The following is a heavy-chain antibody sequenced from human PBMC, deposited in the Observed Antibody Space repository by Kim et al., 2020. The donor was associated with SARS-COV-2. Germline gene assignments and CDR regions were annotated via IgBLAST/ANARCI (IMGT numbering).Heavy chain of an antibody. J-gene: IGHJ4*02. CDR1: GFSLTYVW. CDR2: IRSIRDGGIT. Sequence: GGSLRLSCVGSGFSLTYVWMSWVRQAPGKGLEWLGRIRSIRDGGITDYAAPVKGRFIISRDASENTLFLKLNSLKNEYTAVNDCATGQVGSDLADYWGQG. D-gene: IGHD6-25*01. V-gene: IGHV3-15*01. CDR3: ATGQVGSDLADY.